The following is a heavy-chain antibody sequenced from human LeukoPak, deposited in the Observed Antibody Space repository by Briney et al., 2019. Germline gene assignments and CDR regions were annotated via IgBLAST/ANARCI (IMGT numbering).Heavy chain of an antibody. Sequence: GESLKISCKGSGYSFVSSWIGWVRQMPGKGLEWMGIIYPGDSKTRYSPSFQGQVTISADKSINAAYLQWSSLKASDTAIYYCARYNYGANLVGDAFDIWGQGTMVTVSS. V-gene: IGHV5-51*01. J-gene: IGHJ3*02. D-gene: IGHD4-23*01. CDR1: GYSFVSSW. CDR2: IYPGDSKT. CDR3: ARYNYGANLVGDAFDI.